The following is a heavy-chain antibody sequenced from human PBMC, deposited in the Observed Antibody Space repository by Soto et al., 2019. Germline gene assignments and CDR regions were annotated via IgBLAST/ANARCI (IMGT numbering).Heavy chain of an antibody. V-gene: IGHV1-69*10. Sequence: SVKVSCKTSGGIFNNNAISWVRQTPGQGPEWMGDIIPLFGITNYARKFQGRVTITADRSTTTAYMELSSLRSEDTAMYYCARDWNGGFDQWGQGTQVTISS. J-gene: IGHJ4*02. CDR2: IIPLFGIT. CDR3: ARDWNGGFDQ. D-gene: IGHD1-1*01. CDR1: GGIFNNNA.